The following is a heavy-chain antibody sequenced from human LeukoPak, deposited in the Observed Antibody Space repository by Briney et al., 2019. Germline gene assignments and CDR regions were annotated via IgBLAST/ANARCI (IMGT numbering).Heavy chain of an antibody. CDR1: GFTFSSYA. Sequence: GGSLRLSCAASGFTFSSYAMHWVRQAPGKGLEGVAGISYDGSNKYYADSVKGRFTISRDNSKNTLYLQMNSLRAEDTAVYYCARARYRAQLWLPFDYWGQGTLVTVSS. D-gene: IGHD5-18*01. CDR3: ARARYRAQLWLPFDY. V-gene: IGHV3-30*04. CDR2: ISYDGSNK. J-gene: IGHJ4*02.